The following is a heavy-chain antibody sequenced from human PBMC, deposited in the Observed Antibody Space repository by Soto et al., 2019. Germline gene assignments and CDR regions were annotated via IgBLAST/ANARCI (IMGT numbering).Heavy chain of an antibody. V-gene: IGHV3-13*01. Sequence: GGSLRLSCAASGFTFSSYDMHWVRQATGKGLEWVSAIGTAGDTYYPGSVKGRFTISRENAKNSLYLQMNSLRAGDTAVYYCARGRQNCTNGVCPPYYFDYWGQGTLVTVSS. J-gene: IGHJ4*02. D-gene: IGHD2-8*01. CDR3: ARGRQNCTNGVCPPYYFDY. CDR2: IGTAGDT. CDR1: GFTFSSYD.